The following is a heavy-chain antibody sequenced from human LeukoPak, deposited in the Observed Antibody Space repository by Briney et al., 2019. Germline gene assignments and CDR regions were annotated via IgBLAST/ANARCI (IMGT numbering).Heavy chain of an antibody. CDR3: AKGSAYDFDY. CDR2: IRNDGSIK. J-gene: IGHJ4*02. V-gene: IGHV3-30*02. CDR1: GGIFSNYD. Sequence: AGSLRLSCAASGGIFSNYDMHWVRQPPGKGLEWVAFIRNDGSIKYYADSVKDRLTMSRNNSKNTLYLQMNDLRVEDTAVYYCAKGSAYDFDYWGQGTLVTVSS.